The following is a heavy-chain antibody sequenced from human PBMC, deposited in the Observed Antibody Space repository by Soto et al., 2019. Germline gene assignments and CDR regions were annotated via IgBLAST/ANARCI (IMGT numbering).Heavy chain of an antibody. CDR2: ISGSGGST. Sequence: EVQLLESGGGLVQPGGSLRLSCAGSGFTFSSYAMSWVRQAPGKGLEWVSAISGSGGSTYYADSVKGRFTISRDNSKNTLYLQMNSLRADDTAVYCWTKDGPSSSWYYETQTSFDDWGQGTLVTVSS. CDR1: GFTFSSYA. J-gene: IGHJ4*02. CDR3: TKDGPSSSWYYETQTSFDD. D-gene: IGHD6-13*01. V-gene: IGHV3-23*01.